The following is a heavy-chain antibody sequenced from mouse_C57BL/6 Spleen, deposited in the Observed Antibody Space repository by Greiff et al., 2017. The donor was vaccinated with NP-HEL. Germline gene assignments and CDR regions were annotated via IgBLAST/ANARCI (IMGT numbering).Heavy chain of an antibody. CDR2: ISGGGGNT. D-gene: IGHD2-4*01. CDR3: ARHDYGVYFDY. V-gene: IGHV5-9*01. J-gene: IGHJ2*01. Sequence: EVHLVESGGGLVKPGGSLKLSCAASGFTFSSYTMSWVRQTPEKRLEWVATISGGGGNTYYPDSVKGRFTISRDNAKNTLYLQMSSLRSEDTALYYCARHDYGVYFDYWGQGTTLTVSS. CDR1: GFTFSSYT.